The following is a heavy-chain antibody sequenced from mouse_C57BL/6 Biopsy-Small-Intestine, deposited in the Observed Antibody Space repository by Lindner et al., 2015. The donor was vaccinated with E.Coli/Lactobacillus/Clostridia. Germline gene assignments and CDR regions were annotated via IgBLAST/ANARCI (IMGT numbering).Heavy chain of an antibody. CDR1: GFTFTSYG. CDR3: VREGNYFSSSLFDY. Sequence: VQLQESGGDLVKPGGSLKLSCAASGFTFTSYGMSWIRQTPDKRLEWVATISSSSTYTYYPDSVKGRFTISRDNAKNTLYLQMSSLKSEDTALYYCVREGNYFSSSLFDYWGQGTTLTVSS. D-gene: IGHD1-1*01. V-gene: IGHV5-6*01. CDR2: ISSSSTYT. J-gene: IGHJ2*01.